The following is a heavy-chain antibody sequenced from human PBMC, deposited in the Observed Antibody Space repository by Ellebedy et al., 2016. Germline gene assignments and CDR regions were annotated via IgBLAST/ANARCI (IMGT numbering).Heavy chain of an antibody. CDR1: GYSFTSYW. CDR2: IYPGDSDT. CDR3: ARQESGYCSGGSCSQVDP. J-gene: IGHJ5*02. Sequence: GGSLRLSXKGSGYSFTSYWIGWVRQMPGKGLEWMGVIYPGDSDTRYSPSFQGQVTISADKSISTAYLQWSSLKASDTAMYYCARQESGYCSGGSCSQVDPWGQGTLVTVSS. D-gene: IGHD2-15*01. V-gene: IGHV5-51*01.